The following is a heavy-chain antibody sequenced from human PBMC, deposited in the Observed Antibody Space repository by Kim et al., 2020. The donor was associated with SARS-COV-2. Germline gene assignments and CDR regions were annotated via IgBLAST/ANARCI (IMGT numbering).Heavy chain of an antibody. Sequence: ASVKVSCKASGYTFTSYAMHWVRQAPGQRLEWMGWINAGNGNTKYSQKFQGRVTITRDTSASTAYMELSSLRSEDTAVYYCARDGALRYFDWLLPFDYWGQGTLVTVSS. CDR2: INAGNGNT. D-gene: IGHD3-9*01. V-gene: IGHV1-3*01. CDR3: ARDGALRYFDWLLPFDY. J-gene: IGHJ4*02. CDR1: GYTFTSYA.